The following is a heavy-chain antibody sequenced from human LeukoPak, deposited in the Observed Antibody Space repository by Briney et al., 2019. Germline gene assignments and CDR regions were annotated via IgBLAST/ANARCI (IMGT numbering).Heavy chain of an antibody. CDR2: IYYGGTT. V-gene: IGHV4-39*01. J-gene: IGHJ6*03. Sequence: SETLSLTCTVSGGSISSSHYYWGWIRQPPGKGLEWIGSIYYGGTTYYNPSLESRVTISDDTSKNRFSLMLTSVTAADTAVYYCARQSSDYYYYYIDVWGEGTTVIVSS. CDR1: GGSISSSHYY. CDR3: ARQSSDYYYYYIDV.